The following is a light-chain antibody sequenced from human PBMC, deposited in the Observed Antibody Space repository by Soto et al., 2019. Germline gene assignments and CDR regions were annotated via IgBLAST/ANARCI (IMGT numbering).Light chain of an antibody. J-gene: IGKJ3*01. CDR1: QSVSTTY. CDR2: GTS. V-gene: IGKV3-20*01. Sequence: EIVLTQSPGTLSLSPGERATLSCRASQSVSTTYLAWYQQKPGQPPRLLIYGTSRRATGIPDRFSGSGSGTDFTLTISSLEPEDFAVYYCHRYDGSPPFTFGPGTKVDF. CDR3: HRYDGSPPFT.